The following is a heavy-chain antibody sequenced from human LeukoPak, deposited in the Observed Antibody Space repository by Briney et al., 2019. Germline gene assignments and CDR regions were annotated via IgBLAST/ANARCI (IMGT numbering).Heavy chain of an antibody. CDR3: ARSRKSYCSGGSCYWFDY. CDR2: IIPIFGIA. CDR1: GGTFSSYA. J-gene: IGHJ4*02. Sequence: SVKVSCKASGGTFSSYAISWMRQAPGQGLEWMGRIIPIFGIANYAQKFQGRVTITADKSTSTAYMELSSLRSEDTAVYYCARSRKSYCSGGSCYWFDYWGQGTLVTVSS. V-gene: IGHV1-69*04. D-gene: IGHD2-15*01.